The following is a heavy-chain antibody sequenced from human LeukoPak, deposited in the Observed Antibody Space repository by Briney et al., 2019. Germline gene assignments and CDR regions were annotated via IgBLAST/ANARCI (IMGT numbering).Heavy chain of an antibody. J-gene: IGHJ4*02. D-gene: IGHD2-8*02. CDR1: GFTFSSYA. Sequence: GGSLRLSCAASGFTFSSYAMSWVHQAPGKGLEKVSAISGTGDSTFYADSVRGRFTISRDNSKNTLFLQMSSLRAEDTAVYYCATSLVGTKGPLDDWGQGTLVTVSS. V-gene: IGHV3-23*01. CDR2: ISGTGDST. CDR3: ATSLVGTKGPLDD.